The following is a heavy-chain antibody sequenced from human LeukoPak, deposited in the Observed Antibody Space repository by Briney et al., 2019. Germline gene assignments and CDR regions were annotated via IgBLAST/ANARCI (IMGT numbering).Heavy chain of an antibody. CDR3: AIRGYSYGQDRFDY. V-gene: IGHV3-23*01. D-gene: IGHD5-18*01. Sequence: GGSLRLSCAASGFTFSSYAMSWVRQAPGKGLEWVSAISGSGGSTYYADSVKGRFTISRDNAKNSLYLQMNSLRAEDTAVYYCAIRGYSYGQDRFDYWGQGTLVTVSS. CDR2: ISGSGGST. J-gene: IGHJ4*02. CDR1: GFTFSSYA.